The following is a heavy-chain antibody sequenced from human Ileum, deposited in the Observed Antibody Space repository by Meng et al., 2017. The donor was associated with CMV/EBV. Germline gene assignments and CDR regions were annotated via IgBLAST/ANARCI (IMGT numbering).Heavy chain of an antibody. CDR1: GYTFSDYY. J-gene: IGHJ4*02. CDR3: TRGPSSGAFDY. V-gene: IGHV1-2*02. CDR2: INPYNGAT. D-gene: IGHD6-25*01. Sequence: QVNLVQFGAEVKKPGAPVKVSCKASGYTFSDYYMHWVRQAPGQGFEWMGWINPYNGATDSAQKFQGRVTMTRDTSIDTAFMELTWLKFDDTAVYYCTRGPSSGAFDYWGQGTLVTVSS.